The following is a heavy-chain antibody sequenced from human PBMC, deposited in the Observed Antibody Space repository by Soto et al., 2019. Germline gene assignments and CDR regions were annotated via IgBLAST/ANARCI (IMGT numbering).Heavy chain of an antibody. J-gene: IGHJ6*02. CDR3: AKERVLLWFGGEGMDV. CDR1: GYTFTSYG. D-gene: IGHD3-10*01. CDR2: ISAYNGNT. V-gene: IGHV1-18*03. Sequence: QVQLVQSGAEVKKPGASVKVSCKASGYTFTSYGISWVRQAPGQGLEWMEWISAYNGNTNYAQKFQGRVTMTTDTSTSTAYMELRSLRSYVLAVYYCAKERVLLWFGGEGMDVWGQGTTVTVSS.